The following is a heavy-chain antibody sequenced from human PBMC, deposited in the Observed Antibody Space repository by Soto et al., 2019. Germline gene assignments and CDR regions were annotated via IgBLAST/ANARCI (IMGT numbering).Heavy chain of an antibody. V-gene: IGHV3-48*02. CDR3: AREGLLWFGEFDLFDY. CDR2: ISSSSSTI. Sequence: GGSLRLSCAASGFTFSSYSMNWVRQAPGKGLEWVSYISSSSSTIYYADSVKGRFTISRDNAKNSLYLQMNSLRDEDTAVYYCAREGLLWFGEFDLFDYWGQGTLVTVSS. CDR1: GFTFSSYS. D-gene: IGHD3-10*01. J-gene: IGHJ4*02.